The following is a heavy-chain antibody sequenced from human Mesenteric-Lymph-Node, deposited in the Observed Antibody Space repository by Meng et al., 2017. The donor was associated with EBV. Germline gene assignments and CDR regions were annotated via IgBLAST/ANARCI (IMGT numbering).Heavy chain of an antibody. CDR2: ISTYSGHT. CDR1: GYTYSTNG. J-gene: IGHJ4*02. Sequence: QVQLVQSGVEVKKPGASVKGACKTSGYTYSTNGITWVRQAPGQGLEWMGRISTYSGHTIYAQNFQGRVTMTTDTSTSTAYMELRSLTSDDTAVYYCAREGIYYYDSRGFDYWGQGTLVTVSS. V-gene: IGHV1-18*01. CDR3: AREGIYYYDSRGFDY. D-gene: IGHD3-22*01.